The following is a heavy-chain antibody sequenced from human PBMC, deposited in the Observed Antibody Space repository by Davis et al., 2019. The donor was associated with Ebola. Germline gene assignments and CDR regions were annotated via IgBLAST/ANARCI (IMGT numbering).Heavy chain of an antibody. Sequence: GESLKISCAASGFTFSSYSMNWVRQAPGKGLEWVSYISSSSSTIYYADSVKGRFTISRDNAKNSLYLQMNSLRAEDTAVYYCARDSSIVVVPAAELYYYYGMDVWGQGTTVTVSS. V-gene: IGHV3-48*01. CDR1: GFTFSSYS. CDR2: ISSSSSTI. D-gene: IGHD2-2*01. CDR3: ARDSSIVVVPAAELYYYYGMDV. J-gene: IGHJ6*02.